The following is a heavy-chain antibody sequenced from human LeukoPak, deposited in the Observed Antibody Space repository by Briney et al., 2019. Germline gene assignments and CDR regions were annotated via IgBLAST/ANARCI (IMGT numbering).Heavy chain of an antibody. CDR3: ARGGAMVPFDY. CDR1: GGSISSSSYY. J-gene: IGHJ4*02. D-gene: IGHD3-10*01. Sequence: PSETLSLTCTVSGGSISSSSYYWGWIRQPPGKGLEWIGSIYYSGSTYYNPSLKSRVTISVDASKNQFSLKLSSVTAADTAVYYCARGGAMVPFDYWGQGTLVTVSS. CDR2: IYYSGST. V-gene: IGHV4-39*07.